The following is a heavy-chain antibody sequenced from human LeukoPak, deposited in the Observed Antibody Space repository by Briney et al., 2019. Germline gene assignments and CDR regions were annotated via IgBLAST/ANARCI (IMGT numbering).Heavy chain of an antibody. CDR3: VKDTPTIDYTTGICPFDY. CDR2: LSGSGGIT. D-gene: IGHD2-8*01. V-gene: IGHV3-23*01. CDR1: GFTFGTYS. J-gene: IGHJ4*02. Sequence: PGGSLRLSCVASGFTFGTYSMNWVRQAPGKGLEWVSGLSGSGGITYYSDSVKGRFTISRDNSKNTVYLQMNSLRAEDTALYFCVKDTPTIDYTTGICPFDYWGQGTLVTVSS.